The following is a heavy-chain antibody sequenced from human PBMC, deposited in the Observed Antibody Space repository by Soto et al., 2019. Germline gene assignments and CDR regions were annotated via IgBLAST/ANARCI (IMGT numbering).Heavy chain of an antibody. CDR3: ARTVGAAYSFDF. CDR2: IYTSGGT. CDR1: GDSMSKYY. D-gene: IGHD1-26*01. Sequence: QVQLQESGPGLVKPSETLSLTCTVSGDSMSKYYWSWIRQPAGKGLEWIGRIYTSGGTNYNPSLISRVNMSIDTSNNHSSLNLKSVTAADAAVYYCARTVGAAYSFDFWGQGALVTVSS. J-gene: IGHJ4*02. V-gene: IGHV4-4*07.